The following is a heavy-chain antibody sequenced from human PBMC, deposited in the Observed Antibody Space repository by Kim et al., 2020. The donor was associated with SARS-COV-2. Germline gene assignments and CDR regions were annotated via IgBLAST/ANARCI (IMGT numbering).Heavy chain of an antibody. V-gene: IGHV1-46*01. CDR1: GYTFTSYY. D-gene: IGHD3-22*01. J-gene: IGHJ4*02. CDR2: INPSGGST. CDR3: ARAQYYYDSSGYYPLNYFDY. Sequence: ASVKVSCKASGYTFTSYYMHWVRQAPGQGLEWMGIINPSGGSTSYAQKFQGRVTMTRDTSTSTVYMELSSLRSEDTAVYYCARAQYYYDSSGYYPLNYFDYWGQGTLVTVSS.